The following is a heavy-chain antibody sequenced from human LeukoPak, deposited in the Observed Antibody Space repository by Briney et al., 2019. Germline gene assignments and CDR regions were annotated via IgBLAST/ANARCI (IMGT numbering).Heavy chain of an antibody. CDR1: GDSVTSTRSY. CDR2: SYYSGST. V-gene: IGHV4-39*07. D-gene: IGHD1-26*01. CDR3: ASLRTGSHRDAEYFEN. J-gene: IGHJ1*01. Sequence: ADPLSLPCTVSGDSVTSTRSYWRWVPPPPGEGLELLGNSYYSGSTYYSPSLNSRISISVDTSKSQFSLKLNSVTAADTAVYYCASLRTGSHRDAEYFENWGQGTLVTASS.